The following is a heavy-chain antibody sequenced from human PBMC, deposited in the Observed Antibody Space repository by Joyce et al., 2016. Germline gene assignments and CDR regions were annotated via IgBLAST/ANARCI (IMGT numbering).Heavy chain of an antibody. CDR2: IYHRGNT. CDR1: GDSFTTGGYA. D-gene: IGHD3-10*01. J-gene: IGHJ4*02. CDR3: ARAPRGPGYFDS. Sequence: QLLLQESGPGLVKTSQTLSLTCAVSGDSFTTGGYAWNWIRQPPGKGLEWIGDIYHRGNTHFTPSLQGRVTSSLDRSKSQCSLKLSSVTAADTAVYYCARAPRGPGYFDSWGQGTLVTVAS. V-gene: IGHV4-30-2*01.